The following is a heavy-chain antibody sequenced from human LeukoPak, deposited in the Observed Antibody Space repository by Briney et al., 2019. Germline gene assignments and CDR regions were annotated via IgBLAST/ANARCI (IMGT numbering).Heavy chain of an antibody. V-gene: IGHV1-2*02. D-gene: IGHD1-26*01. CDR3: ARTEPYYYYYGMDV. Sequence: ASVKVSCKASGYTFTGYYMHWVRQAPGQGLEWMGWINPNSGGTNYAQEFQGRVTMTRNTSISTAYMELSRLRSDDTAVYYCARTEPYYYYYGMDVWGQGTTVTVSS. CDR2: INPNSGGT. J-gene: IGHJ6*02. CDR1: GYTFTGYY.